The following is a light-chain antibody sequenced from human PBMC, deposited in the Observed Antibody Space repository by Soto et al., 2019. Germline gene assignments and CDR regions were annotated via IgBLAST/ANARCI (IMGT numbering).Light chain of an antibody. V-gene: IGKV3-15*01. CDR3: QQYNNWPPWT. CDR2: GAS. Sequence: EIVMTQSPATLSVSPGERATLSCRASQSVRNNLAWYQQKPGQAPRLLIYGASTRATGIPARFSGSGSGTELTLTISSLYSEDFAVYYCQQYNNWPPWTFGQGTKVDIK. CDR1: QSVRNN. J-gene: IGKJ1*01.